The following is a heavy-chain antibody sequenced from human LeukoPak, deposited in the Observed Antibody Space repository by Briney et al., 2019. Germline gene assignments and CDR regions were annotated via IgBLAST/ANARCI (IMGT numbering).Heavy chain of an antibody. CDR3: ARIAPKKGWFDP. D-gene: IGHD6-13*01. CDR2: THPSGNT. Sequence: PSETLSLSCTVSGGSDNSYYWSWIRQPPGKGLEWIGYTHPSGNTNYSPSLKSRVTISIDMSRNQFSLKLSSVTAADAAVYYCARIAPKKGWFDPWGQGTLVTVSP. CDR1: GGSDNSYY. V-gene: IGHV4-4*09. J-gene: IGHJ5*02.